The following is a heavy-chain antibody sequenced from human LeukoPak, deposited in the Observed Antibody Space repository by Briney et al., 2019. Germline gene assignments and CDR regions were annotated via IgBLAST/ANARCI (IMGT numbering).Heavy chain of an antibody. CDR2: ISGSGGST. Sequence: GGSLRLSCAASGFTFSSYAMSWVRQAPGKGLEWVSAISGSGGSTYYADSVKGRFTISRDNSKNTLYLPMNSLRAEDTAVYYCAKVRPRGGSAAKYYFDYWGQGTLVTVSS. CDR3: AKVRPRGGSAAKYYFDY. J-gene: IGHJ4*02. V-gene: IGHV3-23*01. CDR1: GFTFSSYA. D-gene: IGHD2-15*01.